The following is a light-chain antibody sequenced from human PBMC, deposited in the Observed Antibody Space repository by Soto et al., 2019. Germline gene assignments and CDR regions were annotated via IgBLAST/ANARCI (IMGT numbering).Light chain of an antibody. V-gene: IGKV3-15*01. CDR2: GAS. Sequence: EIVVTQSPATLSVSPGKRVILSCGASHSISSNLAWYQQKPGQTPRLLIFGASARATGVPARFSGSGSGTEFTLTISSLEPEDFAVYYCQQYGSSPLTFGGGTKV. J-gene: IGKJ4*01. CDR3: QQYGSSPLT. CDR1: HSISSN.